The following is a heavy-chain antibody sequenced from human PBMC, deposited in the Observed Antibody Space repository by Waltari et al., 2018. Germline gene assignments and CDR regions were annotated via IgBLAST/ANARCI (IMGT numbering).Heavy chain of an antibody. J-gene: IGHJ4*02. D-gene: IGHD3-3*01. Sequence: EVQLVESGGGLVQPGGSLRLLCAASGFPLSAYRQPWVRQAPGKGLVWVSLINADGRATLYADSVKGRFTMSRDNAKDTLYLQMNSLRGEDTAVYYCAIQISGVVFWGQGTLVTVSS. CDR1: GFPLSAYR. CDR3: AIQISGVVF. CDR2: INADGRAT. V-gene: IGHV3-74*01.